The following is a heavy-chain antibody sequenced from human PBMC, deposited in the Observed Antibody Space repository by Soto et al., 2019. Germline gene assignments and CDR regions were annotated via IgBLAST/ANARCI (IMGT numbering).Heavy chain of an antibody. V-gene: IGHV3-23*01. CDR1: GFTLSTYA. CDR2: INNSGGRT. D-gene: IGHD3-9*01. J-gene: IGHJ5*02. Sequence: QTGGSLRLSCAASGFTLSTYAMSWVRQAPGKGLEWVSSINNSGGRTNYAGSVKGRFTIFRDNSKNTLYLQMNSLRVEDTAVYYCVKDRRDYISNWFDTWGQGTLVTV. CDR3: VKDRRDYISNWFDT.